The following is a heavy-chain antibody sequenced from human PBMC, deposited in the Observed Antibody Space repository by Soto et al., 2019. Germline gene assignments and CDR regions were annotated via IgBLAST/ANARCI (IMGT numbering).Heavy chain of an antibody. J-gene: IGHJ4*02. CDR1: GFTFSSYA. CDR2: ISGSGGST. D-gene: IGHD1-26*01. Sequence: EVQRLESGGGLVQPGGSLRLSCAASGFTFSSYAMRWVRQAPVKGLEWVSAISGSGGSTYYADSVKGRFTISRDNSKNTLYLQMNSLRAEDTAVYYCARRGSGSYYDCWGQGTLVTVSS. V-gene: IGHV3-23*01. CDR3: ARRGSGSYYDC.